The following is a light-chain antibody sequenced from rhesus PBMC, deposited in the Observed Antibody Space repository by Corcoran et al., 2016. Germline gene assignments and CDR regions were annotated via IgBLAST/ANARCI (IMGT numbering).Light chain of an antibody. V-gene: IGKV1-37*01. CDR1: QGISSY. CDR2: YAS. CDR3: QQYNSAPFT. Sequence: DIQMTQSPSSLSASVGDTVTITCRASQGISSYLAWYQQKPGKAPKPLIYYASNLESGVPSRFSGSGSGTEFTLTISSLQPEDFATYYGQQYNSAPFTFGPGTKLDIK. J-gene: IGKJ3*01.